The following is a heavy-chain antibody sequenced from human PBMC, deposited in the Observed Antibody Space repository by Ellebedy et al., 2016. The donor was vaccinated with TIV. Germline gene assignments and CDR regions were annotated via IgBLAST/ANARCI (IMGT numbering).Heavy chain of an antibody. V-gene: IGHV4-4*02. CDR1: GASIISTRW. Sequence: MPSETLSLPCAVSGASIISTRWWSWVRQPPGKGLEWIGEIYHSGTTNYNPSLKTRVTISVDKSNNQYSLKLNSVTAADTAVYYCARGGGATLDYWGQGNLVTVSS. CDR3: ARGGGATLDY. J-gene: IGHJ4*02. D-gene: IGHD1-26*01. CDR2: IYHSGTT.